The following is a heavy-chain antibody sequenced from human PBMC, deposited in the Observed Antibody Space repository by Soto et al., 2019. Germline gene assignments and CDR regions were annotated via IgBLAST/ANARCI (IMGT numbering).Heavy chain of an antibody. CDR1: GFTFSNAW. CDR2: IKSKADGETR. CDR3: TNWDGPYDC. V-gene: IGHV3-15*01. J-gene: IGHJ4*02. Sequence: EVQLVESGGGLVKPGGSLRLSCRVSGFTFSNAWMSWVRQAPGKGLEWVGRIKSKADGETRDYAAPVKGRFTILKDESKNTLYLQIESLKTEDTVMYYCTNWDGPYDCWGQGTLVTVSS. D-gene: IGHD1-26*01.